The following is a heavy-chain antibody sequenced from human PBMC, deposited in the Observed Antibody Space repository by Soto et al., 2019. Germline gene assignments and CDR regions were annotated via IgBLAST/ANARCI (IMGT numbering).Heavy chain of an antibody. CDR2: FSGGGGST. Sequence: EVHLLESGGGLVQPGGSLRLSCAASGFTFSSYAMNWVRQAPGKGLEWVSSFSGGGGSTYYADSVKGRFTISRDNSKNTLYLQMNSLRAEDTAVYYCAKERESVAGSLDSWGQGTLVTVPS. CDR1: GFTFSSYA. J-gene: IGHJ4*02. V-gene: IGHV3-23*01. D-gene: IGHD6-19*01. CDR3: AKERESVAGSLDS.